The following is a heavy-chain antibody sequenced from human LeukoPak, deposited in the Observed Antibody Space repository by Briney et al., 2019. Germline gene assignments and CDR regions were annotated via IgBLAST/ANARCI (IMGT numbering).Heavy chain of an antibody. CDR1: GYTFTSYY. D-gene: IGHD3-22*01. CDR2: INPSGGST. V-gene: IGHV1-46*01. J-gene: IGHJ4*02. CDR3: ARGPRTYYYDSSGYYYGD. Sequence: GASVKVSCKASGYTFTSYYMHWVRQAPGQGLEWMGIINPSGGSTSYAQKFQGRVTMTRDTSTSTVYMELSSLRSEDTAVYYCARGPRTYYYDSSGYYYGDWGQGTLVTVSS.